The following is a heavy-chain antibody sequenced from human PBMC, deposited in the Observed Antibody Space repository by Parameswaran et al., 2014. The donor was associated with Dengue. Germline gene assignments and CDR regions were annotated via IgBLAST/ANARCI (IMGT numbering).Heavy chain of an antibody. V-gene: IGHV1-2*02. CDR2: INPNSGGT. D-gene: IGHD6-19*01. J-gene: IGHJ5*02. CDR3: ARESKQWLGIEFWFDP. Sequence: WVRQAPGQGLEWMGWINPNSGGTNYAQKFQGRVTMTRDTSISTAYMELSRLRSDDTAVYYCARESKQWLGIEFWFDPWGQGTLVTVSS.